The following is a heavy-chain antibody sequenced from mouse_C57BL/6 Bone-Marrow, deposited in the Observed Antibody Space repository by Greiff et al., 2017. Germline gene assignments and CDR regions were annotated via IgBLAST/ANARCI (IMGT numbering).Heavy chain of an antibody. D-gene: IGHD4-1*01. J-gene: IGHJ2*01. CDR2: ISSGGSYT. V-gene: IGHV5-6*01. CDR1: GFTFSSYG. Sequence: EVKLMESGGDLVKPGGSLKLSCAASGFTFSSYGMSWVRQTPDKRLEWVATISSGGSYTYYPDSVKGRFTISRDNAKNTLYLQMSSLKSEDTAMYYCARQVNCYYFDYWGQGTTLTVSS. CDR3: ARQVNCYYFDY.